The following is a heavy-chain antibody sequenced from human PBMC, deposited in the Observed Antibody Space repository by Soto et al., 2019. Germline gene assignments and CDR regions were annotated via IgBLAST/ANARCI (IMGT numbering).Heavy chain of an antibody. J-gene: IGHJ4*02. Sequence: ASVKVSCKASGYTFTSYYMHWVRQAPGQGLEWMGIINPSGGSTSYAQKFQGRVTMTRDTSTSTVYMGLSSLRSEDTAVYYCARSVVVAPFDYWGQGTLVTVSS. V-gene: IGHV1-46*03. CDR1: GYTFTSYY. CDR3: ARSVVVAPFDY. CDR2: INPSGGST. D-gene: IGHD2-15*01.